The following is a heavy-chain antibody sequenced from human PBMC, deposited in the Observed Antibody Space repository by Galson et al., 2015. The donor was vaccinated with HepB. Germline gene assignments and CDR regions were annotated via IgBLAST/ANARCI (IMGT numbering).Heavy chain of an antibody. J-gene: IGHJ5*02. CDR2: TYYRSKWYN. V-gene: IGHV6-1*01. D-gene: IGHD6-19*01. CDR1: GDSVSSNSAA. CDR3: ARAFPFEYSSGWYGWFDP. Sequence: CAISGDSVSSNSAAWNWIRQSPSRGLEWLGRTYYRSKWYNDYAVSVKSRITINPDTSKNQFSLQLNSVTPEDTAVYYCARAFPFEYSSGWYGWFDPWGQGTLVTVSS.